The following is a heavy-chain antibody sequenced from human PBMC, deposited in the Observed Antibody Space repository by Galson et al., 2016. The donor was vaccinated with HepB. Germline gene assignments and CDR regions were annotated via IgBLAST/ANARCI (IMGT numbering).Heavy chain of an antibody. J-gene: IGHJ5*02. D-gene: IGHD3-9*01. CDR1: GFILSGSS. V-gene: IGHV3-73*01. CDR2: IRTKATNYAT. CDR3: VRRKADYDLLTGYSRVSDH. Sequence: SLRLSCAASGFILSGSSIHWVRQASGKGLEWVGRIRTKATNYATTYAASVNGRFTISRDDSKSTAYLQMNSLKSEDTAVYDCVRRKADYDLLTGYSRVSDHWGRGTLVTVSS.